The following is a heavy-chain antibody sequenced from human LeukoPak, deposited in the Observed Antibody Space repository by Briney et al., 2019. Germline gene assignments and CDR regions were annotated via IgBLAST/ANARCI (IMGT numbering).Heavy chain of an antibody. V-gene: IGHV4-4*07. Sequence: PSETLSLTCTVSNDSINTYSWNWIRQPPGKGLEWIGRIYTTGTTDYNPSLKSRVTISVDTSKNHFSLKMTSITAAATAVYYCARGVDTAIVSGGYNFFDPWGQGILVTVSS. J-gene: IGHJ5*02. D-gene: IGHD5-18*01. CDR3: ARGVDTAIVSGGYNFFDP. CDR2: IYTTGTT. CDR1: NDSINTYS.